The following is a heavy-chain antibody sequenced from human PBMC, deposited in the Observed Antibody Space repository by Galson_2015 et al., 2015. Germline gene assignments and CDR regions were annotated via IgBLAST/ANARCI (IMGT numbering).Heavy chain of an antibody. D-gene: IGHD5-18*01. CDR2: ISSSSSHT. CDR3: AREVTDMGYYSGVDV. V-gene: IGHV3-11*06. Sequence: SLRLSCAASGFTFSDYYMSWIRQAPGKGLEWVSFISSSSSHTDSADSVKGRFTISRDNAKNSLYLQMKSLRAEDTAVYFCAREVTDMGYYSGVDVWGQGTTVTVSS. CDR1: GFTFSDYY. J-gene: IGHJ6*02.